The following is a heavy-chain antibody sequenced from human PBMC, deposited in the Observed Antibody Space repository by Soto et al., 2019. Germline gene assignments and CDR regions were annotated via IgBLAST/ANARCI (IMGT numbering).Heavy chain of an antibody. CDR3: ARGSRFCTNGVCYHNWFDP. CDR2: IYYSGST. D-gene: IGHD2-8*01. V-gene: IGHV4-59*08. J-gene: IGHJ5*02. Sequence: SETLSLTCTVSGGSISSYYWSWIRQPPGKGLEWIGYIYYSGSTNYNPSLKSRVTISVDTSKNQFSLKLSSVTAADTAVYYCARGSRFCTNGVCYHNWFDPWGQGTRVTVAS. CDR1: GGSISSYY.